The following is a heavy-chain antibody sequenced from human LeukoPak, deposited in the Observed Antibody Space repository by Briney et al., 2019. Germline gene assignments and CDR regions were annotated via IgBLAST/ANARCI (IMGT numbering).Heavy chain of an antibody. CDR2: ISSSSSYI. CDR3: AGDPSRGYSYGYGDS. D-gene: IGHD5-18*01. Sequence: GGSLRLSCAASGFTFSSHSMNWVRQAPGKGLEWVSSISSSSSYIYYADSVKGRFTISRDNAKKSLYLQMDSLRAEDTAVYYCAGDPSRGYSYGYGDSWGQGSLVIVSS. J-gene: IGHJ4*02. V-gene: IGHV3-21*01. CDR1: GFTFSSHS.